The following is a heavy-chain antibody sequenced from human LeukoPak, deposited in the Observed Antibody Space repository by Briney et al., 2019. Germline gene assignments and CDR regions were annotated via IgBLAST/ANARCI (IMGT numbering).Heavy chain of an antibody. CDR1: GGSISSYY. J-gene: IGHJ5*02. CDR2: INHSGST. CDR3: ARGGGYSYGNWFDP. V-gene: IGHV4-34*01. D-gene: IGHD5-18*01. Sequence: SETLSLTCTVSGGSISSYYWSWIRQPPGKGLEWIGEINHSGSTNYNPSLKSRVTISVDTSKNQFSLKLSSVTAADTAVYYCARGGGYSYGNWFDPWGQGTLVTVSS.